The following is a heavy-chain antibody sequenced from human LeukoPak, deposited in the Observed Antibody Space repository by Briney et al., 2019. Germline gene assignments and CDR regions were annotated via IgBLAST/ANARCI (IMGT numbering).Heavy chain of an antibody. J-gene: IGHJ4*02. D-gene: IGHD3-22*01. V-gene: IGHV3-49*04. CDR3: TRGSYYDSSPLEY. Sequence: QPGGSLRLSCTASGFTFGDYAMSWVRQAPGKGLEWVGFIRSKAYGGTTEYAASVKGRFTISRDDSKSIAYLQMNSLKTEDTAVYYCTRGSYYDSSPLEYWGQGTLVTVSS. CDR2: IRSKAYGGTT. CDR1: GFTFGDYA.